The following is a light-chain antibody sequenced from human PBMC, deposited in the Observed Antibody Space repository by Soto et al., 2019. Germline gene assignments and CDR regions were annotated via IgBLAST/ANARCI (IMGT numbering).Light chain of an antibody. V-gene: IGLV8-61*01. CDR3: VLYMGSGISV. CDR2: STN. J-gene: IGLJ3*02. CDR1: SGSVSTSYY. Sequence: QTVVTQEPSFSVSPGGTVTLTCGLTSGSVSTSYYPGWYQQTPGQAPRTLIYSTNTRSSGVPDRFSGSILGNKAALTITGAQADDESDYYCVLYMGSGISVFGGGTQVTVL.